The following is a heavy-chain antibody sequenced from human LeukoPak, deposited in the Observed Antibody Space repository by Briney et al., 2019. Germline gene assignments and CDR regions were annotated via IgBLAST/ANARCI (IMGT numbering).Heavy chain of an antibody. J-gene: IGHJ4*02. CDR1: GGSISSGSYY. Sequence: PSQTLSLTCTVSGGSISSGSYYWSWIRQPAGKGLEWIGRIYASGSTNYNPSLKSRVTISVDTSKNQFSLKLSSVTAADTAVYYCARVHYGDYVVDYWGQGTLVTVSS. D-gene: IGHD4-17*01. V-gene: IGHV4-61*02. CDR3: ARVHYGDYVVDY. CDR2: IYASGST.